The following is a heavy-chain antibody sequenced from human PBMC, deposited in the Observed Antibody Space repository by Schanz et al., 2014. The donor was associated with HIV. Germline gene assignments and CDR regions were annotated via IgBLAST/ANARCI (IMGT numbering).Heavy chain of an antibody. V-gene: IGHV3-23*04. CDR3: AKPEYDSSGNSQSHFDY. D-gene: IGHD3-22*01. J-gene: IGHJ4*02. CDR2: ISESGGRT. CDR1: AFTFDSYG. Sequence: VQLVESGGGVVQPGRSLRLSCAASAFTFDSYGIHWVRQAPGKGLEWVSSISESGGRTYYADSVNGRFTISRDNSKNTLYLQMTTLRIDDTAVYYCAKPEYDSSGNSQSHFDYWGPGTLVTVSS.